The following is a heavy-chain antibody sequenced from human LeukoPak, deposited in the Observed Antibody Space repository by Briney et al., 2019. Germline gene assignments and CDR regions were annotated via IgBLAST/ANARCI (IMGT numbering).Heavy chain of an antibody. V-gene: IGHV3-21*01. D-gene: IGHD3-3*01. CDR1: GFTFSSYS. J-gene: IGHJ4*02. Sequence: GGSLRLSCAASGFTFSSYSMNWVRQAPGKGLEWVSSISSSSSYIYYADSVKGRFTISRDNAKNSLYLQMNSLRAEDTAVYYCASTIDKDDFWSGYPLDYWGQGTLVTVSS. CDR3: ASTIDKDDFWSGYPLDY. CDR2: ISSSSSYI.